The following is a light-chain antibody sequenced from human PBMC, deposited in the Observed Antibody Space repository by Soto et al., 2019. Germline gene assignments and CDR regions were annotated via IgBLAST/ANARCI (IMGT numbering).Light chain of an antibody. CDR1: QTISTY. CDR2: AAS. V-gene: IGKV1-39*01. J-gene: IGKJ1*01. CDR3: QQSFNTPRT. Sequence: DIQLTQSPSSLSASVGDRVTITCRTSQTISTYLNWYQQKPGKAPRLLIYAASTLQSGVPSRFSGSGSGTDFTFTISSLQPEDFATYYCQQSFNTPRTFGQGTKVEIK.